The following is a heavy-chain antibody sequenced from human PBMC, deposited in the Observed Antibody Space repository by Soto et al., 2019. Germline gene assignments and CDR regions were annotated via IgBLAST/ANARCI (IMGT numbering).Heavy chain of an antibody. CDR2: IAWNSGII. V-gene: IGHV3-9*01. CDR3: AKDMKWGGMTTIHYFDS. Sequence: GGSLRLSCAASGFSFEDYAMHWVRQAPGKGLEWGSGIAWNSGIIGYADSVKGRFTISRDNGKNSLYLQMNSLRPEDTALYYCAKDMKWGGMTTIHYFDSWGQGTLVTVSS. D-gene: IGHD4-17*01. CDR1: GFSFEDYA. J-gene: IGHJ4*02.